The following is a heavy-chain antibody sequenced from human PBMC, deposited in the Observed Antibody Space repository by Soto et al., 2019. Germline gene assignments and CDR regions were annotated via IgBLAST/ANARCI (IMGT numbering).Heavy chain of an antibody. Sequence: SETLSLTCTVSGGSISSGDYYWSWIRQPPGKGLEWIGYIYYSGSTYYNPSLKSRVTISVDTSKNQFSLKLSSVTAADTAVYYCARSPRPSEAPPHFDYWGQGTLVTVS. CDR1: GGSISSGDYY. J-gene: IGHJ4*02. CDR2: IYYSGST. V-gene: IGHV4-30-4*01. CDR3: ARSPRPSEAPPHFDY.